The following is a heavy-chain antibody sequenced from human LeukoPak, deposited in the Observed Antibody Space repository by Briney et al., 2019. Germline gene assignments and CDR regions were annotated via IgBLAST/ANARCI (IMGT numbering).Heavy chain of an antibody. CDR3: ARADCSSTSCFVVEAFDI. D-gene: IGHD2-2*01. CDR2: IYYSGST. Sequence: PSQTLSLTCTVSGGSISSGGYYWRWIRQPPGKGLEWIGYIYYSGSTYYNPSLKSRVTISVDTSKNQFSLKLSSVTAADTAVYYCARADCSSTSCFVVEAFDIWGQGTMVTVSS. CDR1: GGSISSGGYY. J-gene: IGHJ3*02. V-gene: IGHV4-31*03.